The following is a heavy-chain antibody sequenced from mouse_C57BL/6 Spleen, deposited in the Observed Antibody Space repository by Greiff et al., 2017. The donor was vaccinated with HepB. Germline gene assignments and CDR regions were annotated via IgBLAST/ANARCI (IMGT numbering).Heavy chain of an antibody. Sequence: QVQLQQPGAELVKPGASVKLSCKASGYTFTSYWMHWVKQRPGQGLEWIGMIHPNSGSTNYNEKFKSKATLTVDKSSSTDYMQLSSLTSEDSAVYYCARDDYDAVFAYWGQGTLVTVSA. V-gene: IGHV1-64*01. CDR2: IHPNSGST. CDR1: GYTFTSYW. J-gene: IGHJ3*01. D-gene: IGHD2-4*01. CDR3: ARDDYDAVFAY.